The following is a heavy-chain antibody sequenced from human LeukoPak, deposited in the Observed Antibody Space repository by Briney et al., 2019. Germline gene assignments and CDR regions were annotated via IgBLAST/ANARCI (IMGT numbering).Heavy chain of an antibody. V-gene: IGHV3-23*01. D-gene: IGHD4-11*01. CDR2: ISGSGGST. J-gene: IGHJ6*02. CDR3: ARDRIYSNYDYYGMDV. CDR1: GFTFSSYA. Sequence: GGSLRLSCAASGFTFSSYAMSWVRQAPGKGLEWVSGISGSGGSTYYADSVKGRFTISRDNSKNTLYLQMNSLRAEDTAVYYCARDRIYSNYDYYGMDVWGQGTTVTVSS.